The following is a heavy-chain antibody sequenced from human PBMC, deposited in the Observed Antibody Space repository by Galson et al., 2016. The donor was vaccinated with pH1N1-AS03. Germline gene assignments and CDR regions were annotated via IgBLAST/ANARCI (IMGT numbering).Heavy chain of an antibody. Sequence: SLRLSCAASGFTFRDYAMSWVRQAPGKGLEWVSGISVRGGITFYADSVKGRFTISRDNSKNTLYLQMNSLRAEDTAVYYCAKGSSGWAHDAFGIWGQGTVVTVSS. CDR2: ISVRGGIT. V-gene: IGHV3-23*01. D-gene: IGHD6-19*01. J-gene: IGHJ3*02. CDR3: AKGSSGWAHDAFGI. CDR1: GFTFRDYA.